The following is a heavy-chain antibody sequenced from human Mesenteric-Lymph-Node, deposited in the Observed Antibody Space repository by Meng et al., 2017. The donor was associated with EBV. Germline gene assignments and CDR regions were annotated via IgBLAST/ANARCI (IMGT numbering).Heavy chain of an antibody. CDR3: ARPRRWLQSEFDF. Sequence: LHLQEAGQGRVKPSEALSLTCTVAGGSISNSNFYWGWIRQPPGKGLEWIGSIFHSGSTYYNPSLKSRVTVSVDTSKNQFSLKLNSVTTADTAMYYCARPRRWLQSEFDFWGPGTLVTVSS. CDR1: GGSISNSNFY. D-gene: IGHD5-24*01. CDR2: IFHSGST. V-gene: IGHV4-39*01. J-gene: IGHJ4*02.